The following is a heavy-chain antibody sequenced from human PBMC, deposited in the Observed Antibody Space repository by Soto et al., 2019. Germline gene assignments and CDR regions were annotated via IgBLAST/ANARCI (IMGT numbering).Heavy chain of an antibody. Sequence: QVQLVQSGAEVKKPGSSVKVSCKASGGTFTNYGMGWVRQAPGQGLEWMGGIIPMLGRTNYAQKFQGRLTLTSDASRSTAYMELRSLRSDDTAVYYCASWDYDVLTGYSYDDWGQGTLVTVSS. D-gene: IGHD3-9*01. J-gene: IGHJ4*02. CDR1: GGTFTNYG. CDR2: IIPMLGRT. CDR3: ASWDYDVLTGYSYDD. V-gene: IGHV1-69*01.